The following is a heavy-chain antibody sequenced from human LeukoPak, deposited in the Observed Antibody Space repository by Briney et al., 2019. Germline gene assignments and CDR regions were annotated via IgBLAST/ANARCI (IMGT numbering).Heavy chain of an antibody. CDR2: ISSSSSYI. Sequence: PGGSLRLSCAASGFTFSSYSMNWVRQAPGKGLEWVSSISSSSSYIYYADSVKGRFTISRDNAKNSLYLQMNSLRAEDTAVYYCARDPPRSLVGATEASDYWGQGTLVTVSS. CDR1: GFTFSSYS. D-gene: IGHD1-26*01. J-gene: IGHJ4*02. V-gene: IGHV3-21*01. CDR3: ARDPPRSLVGATEASDY.